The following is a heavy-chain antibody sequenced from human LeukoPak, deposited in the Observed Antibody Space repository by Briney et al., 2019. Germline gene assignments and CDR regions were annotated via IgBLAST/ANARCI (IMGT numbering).Heavy chain of an antibody. CDR3: ARDVYYYDSSGYHLFDY. Sequence: SETLSLTCTVSGVSISSYYWSWIRQPAGKGLEWIGRIHTSGSTNYNPSLKSRVTMSADTSKNQFSLKLSSVTAADTAVYYCARDVYYYDSSGYHLFDYWGQGTLVTVSS. J-gene: IGHJ4*02. D-gene: IGHD3-22*01. CDR2: IHTSGST. V-gene: IGHV4-4*07. CDR1: GVSISSYY.